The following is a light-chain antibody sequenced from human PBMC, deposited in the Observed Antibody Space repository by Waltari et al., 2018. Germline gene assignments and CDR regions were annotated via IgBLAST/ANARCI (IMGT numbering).Light chain of an antibody. Sequence: EIVLTHSPATLTLSPGETATRPGRASQSVSSYLAWYQQKPRQAPRLLIYDASNRATGIPARFSGSGSGTDFTLTISSLEPEDFAVYYCQQRSNWWTFGQGTKVEIK. CDR2: DAS. CDR1: QSVSSY. J-gene: IGKJ1*01. CDR3: QQRSNWWT. V-gene: IGKV3-11*01.